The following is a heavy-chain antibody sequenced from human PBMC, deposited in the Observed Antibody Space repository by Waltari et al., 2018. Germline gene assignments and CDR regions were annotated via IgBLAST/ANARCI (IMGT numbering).Heavy chain of an antibody. Sequence: EVQLLESGGGLVQPGGSLRLSCAASGFTFSSYAMSWVRQAPGKGLEWVSVISCMGGSTYYEDSVKGRFTIARDNSKNTLYLQMNSLRAEDMAVYYCAKGNIAAADPYYFDYWGQGTLFTVSS. D-gene: IGHD6-13*01. J-gene: IGHJ4*02. CDR2: ISCMGGST. CDR1: GFTFSSYA. V-gene: IGHV3-23*01. CDR3: AKGNIAAADPYYFDY.